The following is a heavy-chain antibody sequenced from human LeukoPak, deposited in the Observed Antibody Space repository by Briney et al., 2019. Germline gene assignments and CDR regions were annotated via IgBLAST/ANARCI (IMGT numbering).Heavy chain of an antibody. J-gene: IGHJ4*02. Sequence: SETLSLTCTVSGGSITSYYCSWIRQPPGKGLEWIGYIYYSGSTDFNSSLKSRVTISVDTSKNQFSLKLTSVTAADTALYYCATGRYYFDYWGQGTLVAVSS. CDR3: ATGRYYFDY. V-gene: IGHV4-59*01. D-gene: IGHD3-16*02. CDR1: GGSITSYY. CDR2: IYYSGST.